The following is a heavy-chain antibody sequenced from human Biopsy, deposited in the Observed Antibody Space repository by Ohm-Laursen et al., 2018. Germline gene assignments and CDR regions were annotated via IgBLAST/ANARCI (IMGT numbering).Heavy chain of an antibody. D-gene: IGHD2-15*01. CDR2: MYNRGST. J-gene: IGHJ3*01. Sequence: SDTLSLTGTVSGGSNCSFYWIWIPQPTGKGLVWIGYMYNRGSTNYSPSLKRRVHILLDTFKNQFLLKQSSVTVADTAVYYWTRVEDCSGDNCPRLAFDLWGQGTTVSVSS. CDR1: GGSNCSFY. V-gene: IGHV4-59*07. CDR3: TRVEDCSGDNCPRLAFDL.